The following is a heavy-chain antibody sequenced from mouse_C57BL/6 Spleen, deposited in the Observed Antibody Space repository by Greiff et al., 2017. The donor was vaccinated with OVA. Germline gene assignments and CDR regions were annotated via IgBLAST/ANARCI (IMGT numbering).Heavy chain of an antibody. CDR1: GYTFTSYW. CDR2: IHPNSGST. V-gene: IGHV1-64*01. Sequence: QVQLKQPGAELVKPGASVKLSCKASGYTFTSYWMHWVKQRPGQGLEWIGMIHPNSGSTNYNEKFKSKATLTVDKSSSTAYMQLRSLTSEDSAVYYCAREGTYDYDRVDYWGQGTTLTVSS. J-gene: IGHJ2*01. CDR3: AREGTYDYDRVDY. D-gene: IGHD2-4*01.